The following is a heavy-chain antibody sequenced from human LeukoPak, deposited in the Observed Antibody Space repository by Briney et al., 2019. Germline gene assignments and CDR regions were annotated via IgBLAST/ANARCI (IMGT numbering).Heavy chain of an antibody. Sequence: PSETLSLTCGVSGTSFSSYYWSWIRQTPGKGLEWIGEVNHSGYTNMNPSLKSRVTISVDTSKNQFSLMLTSVTAADTAVYFCARMTTGHAYWGQGTLFTVSS. J-gene: IGHJ4*02. V-gene: IGHV4-34*01. CDR1: GTSFSSYY. D-gene: IGHD4-17*01. CDR3: ARMTTGHAY. CDR2: VNHSGYT.